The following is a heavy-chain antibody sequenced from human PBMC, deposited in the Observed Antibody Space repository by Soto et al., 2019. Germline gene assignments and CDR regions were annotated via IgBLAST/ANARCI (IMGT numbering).Heavy chain of an antibody. V-gene: IGHV3-30*18. Sequence: GSLRLSCAASGFTFSSYGMHWVRQAPGKGLEWVAVISYDGSNKYYADSVKGRFTISRDNSKNTLYLQMNSLRAEDTAVYYCAKAITIFGVVTSYYYYYGMDVWGQGTTVTVSS. D-gene: IGHD3-3*01. CDR2: ISYDGSNK. CDR1: GFTFSSYG. CDR3: AKAITIFGVVTSYYYYYGMDV. J-gene: IGHJ6*02.